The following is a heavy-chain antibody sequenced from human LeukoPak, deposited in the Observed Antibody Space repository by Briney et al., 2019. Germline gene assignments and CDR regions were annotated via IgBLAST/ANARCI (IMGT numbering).Heavy chain of an antibody. D-gene: IGHD1-26*01. CDR1: GYTFTNYY. CDR3: SLDSPAGWDI. J-gene: IGHJ3*02. Sequence: GASVSVSSEASGYTFTNYYMPWVRQAPGQGLEWMGIINPSGGSTSYAQKFQGRVTMTRDTSTSTVYMELSSLRSEDTAVYYCSLDSPAGWDIWGQGTMVTVSS. CDR2: INPSGGST. V-gene: IGHV1-46*03.